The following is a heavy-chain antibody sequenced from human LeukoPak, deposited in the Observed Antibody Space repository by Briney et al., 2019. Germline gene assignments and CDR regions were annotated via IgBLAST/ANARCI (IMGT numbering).Heavy chain of an antibody. CDR2: INTDGSST. CDR3: ARSGGSSSLGY. CDR1: GFTFSSHW. Sequence: GGSLRLSCAASGFTFSSHWMHWVRQVPGKGLVWVSHINTDGSSTTYADSVKGRLTISRDNAKNTLYLQMNSLRAEDTAVYYCARSGGSSSLGYWGQGTLVTVSS. V-gene: IGHV3-74*01. J-gene: IGHJ4*02. D-gene: IGHD6-6*01.